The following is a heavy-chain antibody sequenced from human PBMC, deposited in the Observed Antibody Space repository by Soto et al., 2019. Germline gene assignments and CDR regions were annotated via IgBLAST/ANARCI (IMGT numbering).Heavy chain of an antibody. Sequence: GGSLRLSCAASGFTFSSYGMHWVRQAPGKGLEWVAVISYDGSNKYYADSVKGRFTISRDNSKNTLYLQMNSLRAEDTAVYYCAKEKGSSSWKTPLGPYYYYYGMDVWGQGTTVTVSS. D-gene: IGHD6-13*01. J-gene: IGHJ6*02. CDR3: AKEKGSSSWKTPLGPYYYYYGMDV. CDR2: ISYDGSNK. CDR1: GFTFSSYG. V-gene: IGHV3-30*18.